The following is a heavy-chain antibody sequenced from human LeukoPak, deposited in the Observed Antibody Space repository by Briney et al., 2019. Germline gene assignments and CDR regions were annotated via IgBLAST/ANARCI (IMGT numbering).Heavy chain of an antibody. D-gene: IGHD5-12*01. CDR2: IDPSDSYS. CDR1: GYIFTSYW. J-gene: IGHJ4*02. V-gene: IGHV5-10-1*01. CDR3: ARSGYSGSSDY. Sequence: RGESLMISCKCSGYIFTSYWISWVRQLPGKGLEWMGRIDPSDSYSNYSPSFQGHVTISADKSISTPYLQWSSLKASDTAMYYCARSGYSGSSDYWGQGTLVTVSS.